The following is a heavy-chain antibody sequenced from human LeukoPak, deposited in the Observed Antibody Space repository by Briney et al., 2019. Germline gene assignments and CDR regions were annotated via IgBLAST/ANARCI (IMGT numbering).Heavy chain of an antibody. V-gene: IGHV3-53*01. CDR1: GFTFSSYT. CDR2: IYSGGST. J-gene: IGHJ4*02. D-gene: IGHD5-24*01. Sequence: GGSLRLSCAASGFTFSSYTMSWVRQAPGKGLEWVSVIYSGGSTYYADSVKGRFTISRDNSKNTLYLQMNSLRAEDTAVYYCARGEVATIEFDYWGQGTLVTVSS. CDR3: ARGEVATIEFDY.